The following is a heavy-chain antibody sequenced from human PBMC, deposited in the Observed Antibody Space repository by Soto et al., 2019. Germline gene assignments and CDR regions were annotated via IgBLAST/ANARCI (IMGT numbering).Heavy chain of an antibody. CDR1: GFTFSSYS. CDR3: ARDEEQLARGMDV. J-gene: IGHJ6*02. V-gene: IGHV3-21*01. CDR2: ISSSSSYI. D-gene: IGHD6-6*01. Sequence: PGGSLRLSCAASGFTFSSYSMNWVRQAPGKGLEWVSSISSSSSYIYYADAVKGRFTISRDNAKNSLYLQMNSLRAEDTAVYYCARDEEQLARGMDVWGQGTTVTVSS.